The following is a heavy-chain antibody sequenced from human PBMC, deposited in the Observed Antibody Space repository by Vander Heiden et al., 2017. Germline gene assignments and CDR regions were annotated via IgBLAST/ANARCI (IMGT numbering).Heavy chain of an antibody. Sequence: EVQLVESGGGLVQPGGSLRLSGPPSGFPFSSYWMSWVRQAPGKGLEWVANIKQDGSEKYYVDSVKGRFTISRDNAKNSLYLQMNSLRAEDTAVYYCARALYGSGNYYYYGMDVWGQGTTVTVSS. CDR3: ARALYGSGNYYYYGMDV. CDR1: GFPFSSYW. V-gene: IGHV3-7*01. CDR2: IKQDGSEK. D-gene: IGHD3-10*01. J-gene: IGHJ6*02.